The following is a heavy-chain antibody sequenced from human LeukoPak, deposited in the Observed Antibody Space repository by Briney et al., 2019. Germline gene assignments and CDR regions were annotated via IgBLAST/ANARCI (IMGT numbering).Heavy chain of an antibody. J-gene: IGHJ4*02. Sequence: GGSLRLSCAASGFTFSSYGMHWVRQAPGKGLEWVAVIWYDGSNKYYAASVKGRFTISRDNSKNTLYLQMNSLRAEDTAVYYCARSWEWELLGGFDYWGQGTLVTVSS. CDR3: ARSWEWELLGGFDY. V-gene: IGHV3-33*01. CDR2: IWYDGSNK. D-gene: IGHD1-26*01. CDR1: GFTFSSYG.